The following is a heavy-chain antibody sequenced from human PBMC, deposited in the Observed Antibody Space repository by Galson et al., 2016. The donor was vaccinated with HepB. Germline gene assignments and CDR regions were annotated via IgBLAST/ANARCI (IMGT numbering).Heavy chain of an antibody. V-gene: IGHV3-23*01. Sequence: SLRLSCAASGFTFSNYAMSWVRQAPGKGLECVSAISGSGGTTFYADSVKGRFTISRDNSTNTVYLQVNSLRAEDTAGFYCARQLCGGVDVWGRGTTVTVSS. D-gene: IGHD2-21*01. CDR2: ISGSGGTT. CDR1: GFTFSNYA. CDR3: ARQLCGGVDV. J-gene: IGHJ6*02.